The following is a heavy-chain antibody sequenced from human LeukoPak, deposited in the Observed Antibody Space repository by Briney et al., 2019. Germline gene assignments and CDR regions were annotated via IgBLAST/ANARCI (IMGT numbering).Heavy chain of an antibody. J-gene: IGHJ4*02. D-gene: IGHD1-26*01. Sequence: GGSLRLSCAASGFTVSSNYMSWVRQAPGKGLEWVSYISSSSSTIYYADSVKGRFTISRDNAKNSLYLQMNSLRAEDTAVYYCARDRGSYFWGQGTLVTVSS. CDR1: GFTVSSNY. CDR2: ISSSSSTI. CDR3: ARDRGSYF. V-gene: IGHV3-48*01.